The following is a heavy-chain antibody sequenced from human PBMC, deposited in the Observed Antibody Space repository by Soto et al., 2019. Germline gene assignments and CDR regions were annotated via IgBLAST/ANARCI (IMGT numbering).Heavy chain of an antibody. D-gene: IGHD6-6*01. J-gene: IGHJ3*02. CDR1: GGSISSYY. V-gene: IGHV4-59*01. CDR2: FYYSGIT. Sequence: XETLSLTCIVSGGSISSYYWNWIRQAPGKGLEWIGYFYYSGITNYNPSLKSRVTISVDTSKNQFSLKLTSVTAADTAVYYCARPSSSIAAFDIWGQGTMVTVSS. CDR3: ARPSSSIAAFDI.